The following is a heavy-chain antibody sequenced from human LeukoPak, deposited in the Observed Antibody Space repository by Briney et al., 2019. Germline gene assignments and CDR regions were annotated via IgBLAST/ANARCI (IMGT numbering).Heavy chain of an antibody. CDR1: GFTFSSYW. D-gene: IGHD6-13*01. CDR2: ISYDGSNK. J-gene: IGHJ5*02. CDR3: AKDSKVSSSWLINWFDP. V-gene: IGHV3-30*18. Sequence: GGSLRLSCAASGFTFSSYWMSGVRQAPGKGLEWVAVISYDGSNKYYADSVKGRFTISRDNSKNTLYLQMNSLRAEDTAVYYCAKDSKVSSSWLINWFDPWGQGTLVTVSS.